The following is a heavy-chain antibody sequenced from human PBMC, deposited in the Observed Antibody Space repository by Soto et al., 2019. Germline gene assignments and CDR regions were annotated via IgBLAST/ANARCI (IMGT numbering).Heavy chain of an antibody. CDR3: ARDPPRADFVWNWFGP. CDR1: GGTLTTHG. D-gene: IGHD3-16*01. CDR2: IVPVFNSP. Sequence: QVQLVQSGNEVKQPGSSVKISCKASGGTLTTHGIIWVRQAPGQGLEWMGGIVPVFNSPKYAQTFQGRLTITADRSTNSVYMELSSLTSEDTATYYCARDPPRADFVWNWFGPWCQGTLVTVSA. V-gene: IGHV1-69*06. J-gene: IGHJ5*02.